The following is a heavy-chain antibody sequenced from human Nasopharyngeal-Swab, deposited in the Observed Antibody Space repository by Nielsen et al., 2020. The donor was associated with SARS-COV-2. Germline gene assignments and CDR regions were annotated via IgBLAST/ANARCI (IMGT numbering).Heavy chain of an antibody. CDR3: ASTPLDSSGYYYAFHY. D-gene: IGHD3-22*01. V-gene: IGHV3-30-3*01. Sequence: GGSLRLSCAASGFTFSRCTMHWVRQAPGKGLEWVAVISYDGSNKYCADSVKGRFTISRDISKNTLYLQMNSLRAEDTAVFYCASTPLDSSGYYYAFHYWGRGTLVTVSS. CDR2: ISYDGSNK. CDR1: GFTFSRCT. J-gene: IGHJ4*02.